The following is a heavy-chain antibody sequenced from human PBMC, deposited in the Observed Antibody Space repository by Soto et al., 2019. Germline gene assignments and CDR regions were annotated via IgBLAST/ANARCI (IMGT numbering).Heavy chain of an antibody. V-gene: IGHV3-23*01. CDR2: VSGSGGNT. CDR3: AKWYYYDSRPRKYFDY. Sequence: EVQLLESGGGLVQPGGSVRLSCAASGFTFSSYAMSWVRQAPGKGLEWVSAVSGSGGNTYYADSVKGRFTISRDNSKNTVYLQMNSLRVEDTAVYYCAKWYYYDSRPRKYFDYWGHGTLVIVSS. CDR1: GFTFSSYA. J-gene: IGHJ4*01. D-gene: IGHD3-22*01.